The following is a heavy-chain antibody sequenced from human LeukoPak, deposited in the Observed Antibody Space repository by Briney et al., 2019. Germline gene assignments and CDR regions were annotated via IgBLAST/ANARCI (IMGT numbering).Heavy chain of an antibody. J-gene: IGHJ4*02. CDR2: ISSNSNYI. D-gene: IGHD6-6*01. CDR1: GFTFNIYS. Sequence: GGSLRLSCAASGFTFNIYSMNWVRQAPGKGLEWVSSISSNSNYIFYADSVKGRFTISRDNAKNSVYLQMSSLRAEDTAVYYCARVNIAAPDYWGQGTLVTVSS. V-gene: IGHV3-21*01. CDR3: ARVNIAAPDY.